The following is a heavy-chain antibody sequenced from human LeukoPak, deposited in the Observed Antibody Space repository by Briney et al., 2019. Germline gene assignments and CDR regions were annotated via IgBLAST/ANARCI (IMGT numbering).Heavy chain of an antibody. D-gene: IGHD6-13*01. J-gene: IGHJ4*02. Sequence: SETLSLTCTVSGGSISSSSYYWGWIRQPPGKGLEWIGSIYYSGSTYYNPSLKSRVTISVDTSKNQFSLKLSSVTAADTAVYYCAKRIAAAGTAFGYWGQGTLATVSS. CDR1: GGSISSSSYY. V-gene: IGHV4-39*07. CDR2: IYYSGST. CDR3: AKRIAAAGTAFGY.